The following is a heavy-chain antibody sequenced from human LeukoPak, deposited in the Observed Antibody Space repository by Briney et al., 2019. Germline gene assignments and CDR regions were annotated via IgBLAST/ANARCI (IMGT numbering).Heavy chain of an antibody. CDR3: ARHRYGVEHFDY. D-gene: IGHD5-18*01. V-gene: IGHV4-59*08. Sequence: SETLSLTCTVSGGSISSYYWSWIRQPPGKGLEWIGYIYYSGSTNYNPSLKSRVTISVDTSKNQFSLKLSSVTAADTAVYYCARHRYGVEHFDYWGQGTLVTVYS. CDR2: IYYSGST. J-gene: IGHJ4*02. CDR1: GGSISSYY.